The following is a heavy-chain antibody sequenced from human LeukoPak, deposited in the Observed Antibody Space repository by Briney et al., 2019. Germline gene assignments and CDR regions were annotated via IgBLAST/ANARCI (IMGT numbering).Heavy chain of an antibody. D-gene: IGHD6-19*01. CDR3: ARPYSSGWYSYYYGMDV. CDR1: GFTFSSYA. Sequence: QPGRSLRLSWAASGFTFSSYAMHWVRQAPGKGLEWVAVISYDGSNKYYADSVKGRFTISRDNSKNTLYLQMNSLRAEDTAVYYCARPYSSGWYSYYYGMDVWGQGTTVTVSS. CDR2: ISYDGSNK. J-gene: IGHJ6*02. V-gene: IGHV3-30-3*01.